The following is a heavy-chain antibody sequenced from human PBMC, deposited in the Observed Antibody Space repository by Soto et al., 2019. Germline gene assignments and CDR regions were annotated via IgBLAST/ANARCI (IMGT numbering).Heavy chain of an antibody. Sequence: EVQLVESGGGLVQPGGSLRLSGAASGFTVSSNYMTWVRQAPGKGLEGVSNIYSGGTTSYADSVKGRFTISRDNSKNKLLLQMTGLRDDVTAVCYCASGASGNYMWGQGTLVTVSS. D-gene: IGHD3-10*01. CDR1: GFTVSSNY. CDR2: IYSGGTT. J-gene: IGHJ4*02. V-gene: IGHV3-66*01. CDR3: ASGASGNYM.